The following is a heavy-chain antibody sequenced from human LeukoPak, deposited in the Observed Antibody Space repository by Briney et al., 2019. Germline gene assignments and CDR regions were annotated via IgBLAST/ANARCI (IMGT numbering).Heavy chain of an antibody. CDR1: GFTFGAYW. D-gene: IGHD3-16*02. CDR2: IKDDGSAQ. V-gene: IGHV3-7*01. CDR3: ARHIVGEQNFDY. J-gene: IGHJ4*02. Sequence: GGSLRLPRAASGFTFGAYWMSWFRQAPGKGPEWVASIKDDGSAQFYVDSLEGRFTISRDNAKNTLYLQMDTMRVEDTAVYYCARHIVGEQNFDYWSQGTLVTVSS.